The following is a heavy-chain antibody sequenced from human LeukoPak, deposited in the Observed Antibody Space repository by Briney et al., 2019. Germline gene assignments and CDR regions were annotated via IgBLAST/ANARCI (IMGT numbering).Heavy chain of an antibody. D-gene: IGHD6-13*01. CDR3: ARSPFRREIIAAPDY. CDR2: MNPNSGNT. J-gene: IGHJ4*02. V-gene: IGHV1-8*01. Sequence: ASVKVSCKASGYTFTSYDINWVRQATGQGLGWMGWMNPNSGNTGYAQKFQGRVTMTRNTSISTAYMELSSLRSEDAAVYYCARSPFRREIIAAPDYWGQGTLVTVSS. CDR1: GYTFTSYD.